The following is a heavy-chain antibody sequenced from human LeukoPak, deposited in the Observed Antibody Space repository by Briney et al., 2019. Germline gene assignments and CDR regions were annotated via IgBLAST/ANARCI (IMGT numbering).Heavy chain of an antibody. CDR3: AKDSEYYDFWSGYDAPFDY. CDR1: GFTFSSYW. V-gene: IGHV3-23*01. J-gene: IGHJ4*02. CDR2: ISGSGGST. D-gene: IGHD3-3*01. Sequence: GGSLRLSCAASGFTFSSYWMSWVRQAPGKGLEWVSAISGSGGSTYYADSVKGRFTISRDNSKNTLYLQMNSLRAEDTAVYYCAKDSEYYDFWSGYDAPFDYWGQGTLVTVSS.